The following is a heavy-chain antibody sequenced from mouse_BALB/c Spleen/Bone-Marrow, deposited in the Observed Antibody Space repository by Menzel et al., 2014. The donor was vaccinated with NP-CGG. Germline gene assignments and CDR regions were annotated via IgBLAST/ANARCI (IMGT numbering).Heavy chain of an antibody. J-gene: IGHJ1*01. D-gene: IGHD2-4*01. CDR2: IDPANGNT. V-gene: IGHV14-3*02. Sequence: VQLQQSGAELVKPGAPVKLSCTASGFTFNNSYMNWVKQRPEQGLEWIGRIDPANGNTKYDPKFQGKATLTVDTSSNAAYVKINSLTLEDTAVDDCASMSTGWCFDDWGEGTTVTVSS. CDR3: ASMSTGWCFDD. CDR1: GFTFNNSY.